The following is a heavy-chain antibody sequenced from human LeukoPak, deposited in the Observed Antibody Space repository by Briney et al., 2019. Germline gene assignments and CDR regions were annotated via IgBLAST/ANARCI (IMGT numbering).Heavy chain of an antibody. CDR1: GFTFNRFY. D-gene: IGHD3-10*01. V-gene: IGHV3-64*04. Sequence: GGSLRLSCSASGFTFNRFYLHWVRQAPGKGLEFVSHISSNGATTYYADSVKGRFTISRDNSKNTLYLQMNSLRAEDTAVYYCAKGAEWFGELSDYWGQGTLVTVSS. J-gene: IGHJ4*02. CDR2: ISSNGATT. CDR3: AKGAEWFGELSDY.